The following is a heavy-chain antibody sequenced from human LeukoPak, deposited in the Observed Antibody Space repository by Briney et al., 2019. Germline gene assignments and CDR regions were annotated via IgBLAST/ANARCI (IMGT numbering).Heavy chain of an antibody. Sequence: SETLSLTCAVYGGSFSGYYWSWIRQPPGKGLEWIGEINHSGSTNYNPSLKSRVTISVGTSKNQFSLKLSSVTAADTAVYYCAREPGLYGYYYYYGMDVWGQGTTVTVSS. D-gene: IGHD4-17*01. CDR1: GGSFSGYY. J-gene: IGHJ6*02. CDR3: AREPGLYGYYYYYGMDV. CDR2: INHSGST. V-gene: IGHV4-34*01.